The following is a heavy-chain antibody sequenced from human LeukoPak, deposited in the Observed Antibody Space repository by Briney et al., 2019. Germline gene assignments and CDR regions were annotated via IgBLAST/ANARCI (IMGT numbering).Heavy chain of an antibody. CDR1: GFTFSSYS. CDR3: ARHVVAVGFDY. V-gene: IGHV3-21*01. D-gene: IGHD3-22*01. CDR2: ITSSSSYI. Sequence: PGGSLRLSCAACGFTFSSYSMNWVRQAPGKGLEWVSSITSSSSYIYYADSVKGRCTISRDNAKNSLYLQMNSLRAEDTAVYYCARHVVAVGFDYWGQGTLVTVSS. J-gene: IGHJ4*02.